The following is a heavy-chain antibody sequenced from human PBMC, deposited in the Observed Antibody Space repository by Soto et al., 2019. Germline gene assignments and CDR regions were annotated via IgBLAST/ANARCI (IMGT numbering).Heavy chain of an antibody. CDR3: ARAPLGITGTTNRDAFDI. CDR1: GGSISSGDYY. CDR2: IYYSGST. J-gene: IGHJ3*02. D-gene: IGHD1-7*01. V-gene: IGHV4-30-4*01. Sequence: SETLSLTCTVSGGSISSGDYYWSWIRQPPGKGLEWIGYIYYSGSTYYNPSLKSRVTISVDTSKNQFSLKLSSVTAADTAVYYCARAPLGITGTTNRDAFDIWGQGAMVT.